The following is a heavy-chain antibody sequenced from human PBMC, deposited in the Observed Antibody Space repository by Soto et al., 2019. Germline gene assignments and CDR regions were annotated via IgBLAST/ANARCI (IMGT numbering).Heavy chain of an antibody. CDR1: GYTFTSYG. V-gene: IGHV1-18*01. J-gene: IGHJ4*02. CDR3: ASAKQWLVPFMEFDY. Sequence: QVQLVQSGAEVKKPGASVKVSCKASGYTFTSYGISWVRQAPGQGLEWMGWISAYNGNTNYAQKLQGRVTMTTDTSTSTAYMELRSLSSADTAVYYCASAKQWLVPFMEFDYWGQGTLVTVSS. CDR2: ISAYNGNT. D-gene: IGHD6-19*01.